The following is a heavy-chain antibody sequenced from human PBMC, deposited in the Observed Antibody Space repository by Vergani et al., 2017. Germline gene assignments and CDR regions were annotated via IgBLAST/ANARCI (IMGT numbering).Heavy chain of an antibody. D-gene: IGHD2-2*02. CDR1: GFIVSSNY. J-gene: IGHJ2*01. CDR2: IGVSGGST. CDR3: ANPYCSSSSCYNDWYFDL. Sequence: EVQLVESGGGLIQPGGSLRLSCVASGFIVSSNYMSWVRQAPGKGLEWVSGIGVSGGSTYYADSVKGRFTISRDNSKNTLYLQMNSLRAEDTAVYYCANPYCSSSSCYNDWYFDLWGRGTRVTVSS. V-gene: IGHV3-53*01.